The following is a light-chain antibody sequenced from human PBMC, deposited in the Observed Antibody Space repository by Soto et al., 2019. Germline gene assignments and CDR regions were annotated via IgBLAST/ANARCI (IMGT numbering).Light chain of an antibody. Sequence: EIVLTQSPATLSLSPAERATLSCGASQTVTSNYLAWYQQKPGLAPRLLIYHASNRATGIPGRFSGSGSGTDFTLTISRLEPEDVAVYYCQQYGDSPLTFGRGTKVEIK. CDR2: HAS. CDR1: QTVTSNY. J-gene: IGKJ4*01. CDR3: QQYGDSPLT. V-gene: IGKV3D-20*01.